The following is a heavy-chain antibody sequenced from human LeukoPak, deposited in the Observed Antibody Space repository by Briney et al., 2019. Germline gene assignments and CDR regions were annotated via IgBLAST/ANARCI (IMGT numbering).Heavy chain of an antibody. D-gene: IGHD6-19*01. CDR3: ARAEWQWLASEGED. J-gene: IGHJ4*02. Sequence: GGSLRLSCAASGFAFSTYWMYWVRQAPGKGLVWVSRIKPDGSSTSYADSVKGRFTISRDNAKNSLYLQMNSLRAEDTAVYYCARAEWQWLASEGEDWGQGTLVTVSS. CDR2: IKPDGSST. V-gene: IGHV3-74*01. CDR1: GFAFSTYW.